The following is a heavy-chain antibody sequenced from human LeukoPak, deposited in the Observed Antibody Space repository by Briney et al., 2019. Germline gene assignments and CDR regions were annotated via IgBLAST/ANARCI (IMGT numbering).Heavy chain of an antibody. Sequence: GGSLRLSCAASGFTFTTYWMHWVRHAPGKGLVWVSHINSDGSITSYADSVKGRFTISRDNAKNTLYLQMNSLRAEDTAVYYCARDAVDTANAVWGQGTTVTVSS. CDR3: ARDAVDTANAV. J-gene: IGHJ6*02. D-gene: IGHD5-18*01. V-gene: IGHV3-74*01. CDR1: GFTFTTYW. CDR2: INSDGSIT.